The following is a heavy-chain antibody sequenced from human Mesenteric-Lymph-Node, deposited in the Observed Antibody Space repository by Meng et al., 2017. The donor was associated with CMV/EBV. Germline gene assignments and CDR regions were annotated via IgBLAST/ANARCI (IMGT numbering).Heavy chain of an antibody. CDR1: GDSISSYY. CDR2: IYYSGST. Sequence: SETLSLTCTVSGDSISSYYWSWIRQPPGKGLEWIGYIYYSGSTNYNPSLESRVTISVDTSNNQFSLWLNSVTAADTAVCYCARDSAVTGVSYYYRMDVWGQGTTVTVSS. D-gene: IGHD3-10*01. J-gene: IGHJ6*02. V-gene: IGHV4-59*01. CDR3: ARDSAVTGVSYYYRMDV.